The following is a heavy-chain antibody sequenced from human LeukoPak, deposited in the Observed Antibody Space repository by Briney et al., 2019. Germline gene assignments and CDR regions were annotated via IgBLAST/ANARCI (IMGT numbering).Heavy chain of an antibody. CDR3: ARSAWVDCFDY. Sequence: GGSLRLSCAASGFTFSSNWMTWVRQAPGKGLEWVANIKQDGSEEYYVDSVKGRFTISRDNAKNTLYLQMNSLRAEDTAVYYCARSAWVDCFDYWGQGTLVTVSS. V-gene: IGHV3-7*01. J-gene: IGHJ4*02. CDR2: IKQDGSEE. D-gene: IGHD2-15*01. CDR1: GFTFSSNW.